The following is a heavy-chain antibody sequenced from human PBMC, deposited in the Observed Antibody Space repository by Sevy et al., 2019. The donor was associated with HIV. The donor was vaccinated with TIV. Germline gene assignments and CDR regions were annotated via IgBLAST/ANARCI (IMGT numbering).Heavy chain of an antibody. D-gene: IGHD2-2*01. CDR2: INPTSGST. V-gene: IGHV1-46*02. CDR3: ARDDVVIPALGY. Sequence: ASVKVSCKASGYTFNNYYMHWVRQAPGQGLEWMGIINPTSGSTSYAQKFQGRVTMTRDTSTSTVYMELSSLRSEDTAIYYRARDDVVIPALGYWGQGTLVTVSS. J-gene: IGHJ4*02. CDR1: GYTFNNYY.